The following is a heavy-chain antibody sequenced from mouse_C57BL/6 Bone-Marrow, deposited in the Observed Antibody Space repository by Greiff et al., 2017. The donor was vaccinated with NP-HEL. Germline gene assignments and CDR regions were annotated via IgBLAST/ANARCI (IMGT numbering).Heavy chain of an antibody. CDR3: AKAIYYDYAYWYFDV. D-gene: IGHD2-4*01. Sequence: VQLQQSGPGLVQPSQSLSITCTVSGFSLTSYGVHWVRQSPGKGLEWLGVIWRGGSTDYNAAFMSRLSITKDNSKSQVFFKMNSLQADDTAKYYCAKAIYYDYAYWYFDVWGTGTTVTVSS. V-gene: IGHV2-5*01. CDR2: IWRGGST. CDR1: GFSLTSYG. J-gene: IGHJ1*03.